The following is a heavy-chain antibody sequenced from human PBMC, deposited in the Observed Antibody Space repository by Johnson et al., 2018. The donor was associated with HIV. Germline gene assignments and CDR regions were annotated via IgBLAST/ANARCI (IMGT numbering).Heavy chain of an antibody. J-gene: IGHJ3*02. CDR2: ISYDGSNK. V-gene: IGHV3-30*04. CDR1: AFTFSSFA. CDR3: AKDRKGSSSWLRSGVAFDI. D-gene: IGHD6-13*01. Sequence: QVQLVESGGGLVQPGGSLRLSCAASAFTFSSFAMSWVRQAPGKGLEWVAVISYDGSNKYYADSVKGRFTISRDNSKNTLYLQMNSLRAEDTALYYCAKDRKGSSSWLRSGVAFDIWGQGTMVTVSS.